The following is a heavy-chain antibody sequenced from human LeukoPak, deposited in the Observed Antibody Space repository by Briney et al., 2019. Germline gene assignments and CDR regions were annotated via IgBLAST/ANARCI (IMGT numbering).Heavy chain of an antibody. Sequence: SETLSLTCTVSGGSISSYYWSWIRQPPGKGLEWIGSIYYSGSTYYNPSLKSRVTISVDTSKNQFSLKLSSVTAADTAVYYCARDLVGATAWGQGTLVTVSS. J-gene: IGHJ5*02. V-gene: IGHV4-39*07. D-gene: IGHD1-26*01. CDR2: IYYSGST. CDR3: ARDLVGATA. CDR1: GGSISSYY.